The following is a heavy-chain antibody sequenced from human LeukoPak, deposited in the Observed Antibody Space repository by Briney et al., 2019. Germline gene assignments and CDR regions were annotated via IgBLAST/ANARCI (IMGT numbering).Heavy chain of an antibody. Sequence: GGSLRLSCAASGFTFSSYAMSWVRQAPGKGLEWASSITASGDSTYYADSVKGRFTISRDNSKNTLYLQMNSLRAEDTAVYYCAKSSSSWYFDYWGQGTPVTVSS. CDR3: AKSSSSWYFDY. D-gene: IGHD6-13*01. CDR2: ITASGDST. V-gene: IGHV3-23*01. CDR1: GFTFSSYA. J-gene: IGHJ4*02.